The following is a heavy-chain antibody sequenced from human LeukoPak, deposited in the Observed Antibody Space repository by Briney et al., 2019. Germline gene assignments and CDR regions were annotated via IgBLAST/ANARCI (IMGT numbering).Heavy chain of an antibody. CDR1: GYTFTVYY. V-gene: IGHV1-2*02. Sequence: ASVKVSCKASGYTFTVYYMHWVRQAPGQGLEWMGWINPNSGGTNYAQKFQGRVTMTRDPSISTAYMALSRLRSDDTAVYYCARDAWLVGTTNLYYFDYWGQGTLVTVSS. J-gene: IGHJ4*02. CDR2: INPNSGGT. CDR3: ARDAWLVGTTNLYYFDY. D-gene: IGHD1-26*01.